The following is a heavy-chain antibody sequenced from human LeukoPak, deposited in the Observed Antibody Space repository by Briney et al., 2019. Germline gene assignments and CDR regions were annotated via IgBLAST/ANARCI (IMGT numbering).Heavy chain of an antibody. J-gene: IGHJ5*02. CDR3: ARRFSRITMTRGESWFDP. D-gene: IGHD3-10*01. CDR1: GGSFSVYY. Sequence: SETLSLTCAVYGGSFSVYYWSWIRQPPGKGLEWIGEINHSGSTNYNPSLKSRVTISVDTSNNHFSLKLSSVTAADTAVYYCARRFSRITMTRGESWFDPWGQGTLVIVSS. CDR2: INHSGST. V-gene: IGHV4-34*01.